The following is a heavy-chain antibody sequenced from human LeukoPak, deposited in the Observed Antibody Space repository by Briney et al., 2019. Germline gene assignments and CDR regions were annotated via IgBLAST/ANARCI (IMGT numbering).Heavy chain of an antibody. J-gene: IGHJ4*02. V-gene: IGHV4-4*07. D-gene: IGHD3-22*01. CDR3: ARAGVYYDSSGYYQTFDY. CDR2: IYTSGST. Sequence: SETLSLTCTVSGGSISSYYWSWIRQPAGKGLEWIGRIYTSGSTNYNPSLKSRVTTSVDTSKNQFSLKLSSVTAADTAVYYCARAGVYYDSSGYYQTFDYWGQGTLVTVSS. CDR1: GGSISSYY.